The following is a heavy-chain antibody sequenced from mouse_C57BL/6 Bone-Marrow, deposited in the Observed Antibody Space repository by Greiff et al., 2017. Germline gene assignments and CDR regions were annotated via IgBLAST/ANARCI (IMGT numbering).Heavy chain of an antibody. CDR2: ISYDGSK. J-gene: IGHJ1*03. CDR3: ARVVLTTGYFDV. D-gene: IGHD1-1*01. V-gene: IGHV3-6*01. CDR1: GYSITSGYS. Sequence: EVQLVESGPGLVKPSQSLSLTCSVTGYSITSGYSWNWIRQFPGNKLEWMGYISYDGSKYYNPSLKNLISITRDTSKNQFFLKLNSVTTEDTATYYCARVVLTTGYFDVWGTGTTVTVSS.